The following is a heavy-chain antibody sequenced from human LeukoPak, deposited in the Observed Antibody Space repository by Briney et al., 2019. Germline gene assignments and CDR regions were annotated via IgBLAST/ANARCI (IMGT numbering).Heavy chain of an antibody. CDR1: GFTFSSYG. J-gene: IGHJ4*02. D-gene: IGHD3-9*01. Sequence: PGGSLRLSCAASGFTFSSYGMHWVRQAPGKGLEWVAFIRYDGSNKYYADSVKGRFTISRDNSKNTLYLQMNSLRAEDTAVYYCAKGPYYDILTGYYFSDYWGQGTLVTVSS. CDR2: IRYDGSNK. CDR3: AKGPYYDILTGYYFSDY. V-gene: IGHV3-30*02.